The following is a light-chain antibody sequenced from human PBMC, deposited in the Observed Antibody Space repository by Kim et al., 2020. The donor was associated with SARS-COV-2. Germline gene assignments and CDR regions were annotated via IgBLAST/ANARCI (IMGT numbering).Light chain of an antibody. J-gene: IGLJ2*01. CDR3: CSYTSSTTLV. CDR1: SNDIYNYNY. V-gene: IGLV2-14*03. CDR2: DVR. Sequence: GPSITSSSTGTSNDIYNYNYVSWYQQLPGKAPKLMIYDVRNRPSGVSHRFSGSKSGNTAALTISGRQAEDDADYYCCSYTSSTTLVFGGGTQLTVL.